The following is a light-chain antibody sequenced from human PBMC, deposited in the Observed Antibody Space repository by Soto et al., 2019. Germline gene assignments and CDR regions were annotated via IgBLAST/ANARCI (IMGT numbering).Light chain of an antibody. V-gene: IGLV2-14*01. CDR3: SSYTSSSTRV. J-gene: IGLJ1*01. CDR1: SSDVGGYNY. CDR2: EVS. Sequence: SVLTQPASVSGSPGQSITISCTGTSSDVGGYNYASWYQQHPGKAPKLMIYEVSNRPSGVSNRFSGSKSGNTASLTISGLQAEDEADYYCSSYTSSSTRVFGTGTKVTVL.